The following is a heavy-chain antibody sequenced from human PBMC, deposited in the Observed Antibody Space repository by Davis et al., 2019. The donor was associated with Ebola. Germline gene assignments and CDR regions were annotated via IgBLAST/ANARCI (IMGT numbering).Heavy chain of an antibody. V-gene: IGHV4-39*01. D-gene: IGHD3-16*02. Sequence: MPSETLSLTCTVSGASISSRSYYWGWIRQPPGKGLEWVGSFSYGDNTHYYNPSLRSRVTISVDTSRNQFSLKLSSVTAADTAVYYCARHDYDYVWGSYPPNWFDPWGQGTLVTVSS. CDR2: FSYGDNTH. J-gene: IGHJ5*02. CDR3: ARHDYDYVWGSYPPNWFDP. CDR1: GASISSRSYY.